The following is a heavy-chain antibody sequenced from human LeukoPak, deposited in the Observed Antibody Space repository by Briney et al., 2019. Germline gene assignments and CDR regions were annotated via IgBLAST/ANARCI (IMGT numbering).Heavy chain of an antibody. J-gene: IGHJ4*02. CDR3: ARVSSGWYKHQDY. D-gene: IGHD6-19*01. Sequence: GGSLRLSCAASGFSFSGYWMHWVRQAPGKGLEWVSRISNDGRSTTYADSMKGRFTVSRDNAKNTLYLQMNGLRDGDTAVYYCARVSSGWYKHQDYWGQGTLVTVSP. CDR1: GFSFSGYW. CDR2: ISNDGRST. V-gene: IGHV3-74*01.